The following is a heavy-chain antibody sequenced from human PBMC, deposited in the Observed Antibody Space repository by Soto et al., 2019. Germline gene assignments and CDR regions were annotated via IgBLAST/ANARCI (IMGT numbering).Heavy chain of an antibody. Sequence: QVQLQESGPGLVKPSQTLSLTCTVSGGSISDGAYYWSWIRQPPGKGLEWIGHIYDSGNTYNNPSLKSRLTISVDTSKTPFSLNLNSVTAADTAVYYCASGLSGDKVDQWGQGTLVTVSS. CDR3: ASGLSGDKVDQ. V-gene: IGHV4-30-4*01. J-gene: IGHJ4*02. D-gene: IGHD2-21*01. CDR1: GGSISDGAYY. CDR2: IYDSGNT.